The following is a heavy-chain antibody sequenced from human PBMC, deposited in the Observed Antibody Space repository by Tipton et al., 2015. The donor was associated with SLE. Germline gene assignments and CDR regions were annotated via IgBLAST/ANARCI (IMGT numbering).Heavy chain of an antibody. Sequence: TLSLTCAVYGGSFSGYYWTWIRQPPGKGLEWIGEIHHSGSTHYNPSLKSRLTLSIDTSKNQFSLKLSSVTAADTAVYYCVRLELPATKADYWGPGTLVTVSS. CDR3: VRLELPATKADY. J-gene: IGHJ4*02. CDR1: GGSFSGYY. CDR2: IHHSGST. V-gene: IGHV4-34*01. D-gene: IGHD5-24*01.